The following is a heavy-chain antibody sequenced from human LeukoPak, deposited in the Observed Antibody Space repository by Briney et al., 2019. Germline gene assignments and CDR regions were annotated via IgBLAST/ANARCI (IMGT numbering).Heavy chain of an antibody. V-gene: IGHV3-21*01. CDR2: ISGSSSLI. D-gene: IGHD6-19*01. Sequence: TGRSLRPSCAASGFTFSSYSMNSVRQAPGKGLELVSSISGSSSLIYYADSVRGRFTISRDNAQNSLFLQMDSLRAEDTAVYYCARVTGSSGWYSMDVWGQGTTVTVSS. CDR1: GFTFSSYS. CDR3: ARVTGSSGWYSMDV. J-gene: IGHJ6*02.